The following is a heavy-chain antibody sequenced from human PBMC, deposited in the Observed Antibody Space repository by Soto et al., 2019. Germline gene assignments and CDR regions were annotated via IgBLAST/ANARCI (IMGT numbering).Heavy chain of an antibody. J-gene: IGHJ4*02. V-gene: IGHV1-18*01. Sequence: QVHLVQPGAEVNKPGASVKVSCKGSGYALTTYGITWVRQAPGQGLEWMGWSSADNGKPNYAQKLQGRVTVTRDTSPSTAYMERRSLGSDDTAVYSCARGRYGDYWGEGDLVTVSS. D-gene: IGHD1-1*01. CDR3: ARGRYGDY. CDR2: SSADNGKP. CDR1: GYALTTYG.